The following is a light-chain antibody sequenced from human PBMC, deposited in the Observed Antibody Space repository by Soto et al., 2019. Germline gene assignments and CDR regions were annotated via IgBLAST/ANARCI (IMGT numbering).Light chain of an antibody. CDR2: KVS. Sequence: VMTQSPLSLPFTLVQASSISCXSNXSXVHSDGIAYFSWFQQRPGRSPRRLIYKVSNRDSGVPARFSGSGSGTDFALKISRVEAEDVGVYYCMQGTHWPITFGQGTRLEIK. V-gene: IGKV2-30*02. CDR3: MQGTHWPIT. J-gene: IGKJ5*01. CDR1: XSXVHSDGIAY.